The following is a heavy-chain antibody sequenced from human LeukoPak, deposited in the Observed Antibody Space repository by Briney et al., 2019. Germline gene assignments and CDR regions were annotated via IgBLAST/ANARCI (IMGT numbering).Heavy chain of an antibody. CDR2: ISSSGITI. Sequence: AGGSLRPSCAASGFIFSDYYMSWIRQAPGKGLEWVSYISSSGITIYHADSVKGRFGISRDNAKNSLYLQMNSLRAEGTAVYYCARTYSGSYFDYWGLGSLVTVSS. V-gene: IGHV3-11*01. D-gene: IGHD1-26*01. J-gene: IGHJ4*02. CDR1: GFIFSDYY. CDR3: ARTYSGSYFDY.